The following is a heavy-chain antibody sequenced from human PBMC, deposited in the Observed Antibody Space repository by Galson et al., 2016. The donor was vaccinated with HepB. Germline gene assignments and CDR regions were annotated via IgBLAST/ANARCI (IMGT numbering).Heavy chain of an antibody. CDR2: ISRSGDST. V-gene: IGHV3-23*01. D-gene: IGHD1-26*01. CDR1: GFTFSNYG. J-gene: IGHJ6*04. Sequence: SLRLSCAASGFTFSNYGMTWVRQAPGKGLEGVSRISRSGDSTDYADSVKGRFTISRDNSKNTLYLQMNSLTADDTAIYYCVQGSTAPAVWGKGTTVTVSS. CDR3: VQGSTAPAV.